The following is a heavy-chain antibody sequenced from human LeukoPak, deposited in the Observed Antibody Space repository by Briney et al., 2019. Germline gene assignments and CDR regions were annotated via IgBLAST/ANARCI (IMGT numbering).Heavy chain of an antibody. D-gene: IGHD3-10*01. CDR1: GFTFSTYG. V-gene: IGHV3-30*02. CDR3: ATGAHYYGS. CDR2: IRYDGNNK. Sequence: PGGSLRLSCAASGFTFSTYGMHWVRQAPGKGLEWVSFIRYDGNNKYYGDSVRGRFTISRDNSKNTLYLQMNSLRAEDTAVYYCATGAHYYGSWGQGTLVTVSS. J-gene: IGHJ5*02.